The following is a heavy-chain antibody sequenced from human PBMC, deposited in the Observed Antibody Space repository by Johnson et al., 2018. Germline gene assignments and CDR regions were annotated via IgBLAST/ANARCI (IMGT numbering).Heavy chain of an antibody. V-gene: IGHV3-72*01. D-gene: IGHD1-26*01. J-gene: IGHJ6*02. Sequence: VQLVESGGDLVQPGGSLRLSCAASGFTLSDHYIDWVRQAPGKGLEWIGRSRGKVHSYSTEYAASVNARFTISREATKNSFYLQRNSLRIEDTAGYFCVRAARDSGGDTHYGMDVWGQGTTVTV. CDR2: SRGKVHSYST. CDR3: VRAARDSGGDTHYGMDV. CDR1: GFTLSDHY.